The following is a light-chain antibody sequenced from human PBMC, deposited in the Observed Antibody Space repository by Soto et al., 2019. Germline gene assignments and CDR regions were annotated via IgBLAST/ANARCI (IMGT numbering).Light chain of an antibody. CDR3: SSYTSSYVV. CDR2: EVS. CDR1: SSDVGGYNY. J-gene: IGLJ2*01. V-gene: IGLV2-14*01. Sequence: QSALTQPASVSGSLGQSITISCTGTSSDVGGYNYVSWYQQQPGKAPKLMISEVSNRPSGISNRFSGSKSGNTASLTISGLQAEDEADYYCSSYTSSYVVFGGGTKLTVL.